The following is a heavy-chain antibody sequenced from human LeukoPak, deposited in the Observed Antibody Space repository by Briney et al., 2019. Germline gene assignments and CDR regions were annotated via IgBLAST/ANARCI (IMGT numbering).Heavy chain of an antibody. CDR3: ARVSMVLDY. D-gene: IGHD3-10*01. CDR2: ISYDGSNK. V-gene: IGHV3-30*04. J-gene: IGHJ4*02. CDR1: GITFSSYA. Sequence: PWGSLRLSCAASGITFSSYAMHWVRQAPGKGLEWVAVISYDGSNKYYADSVKGRFTISRDNAKNSLYLQMNSLRAEDTAVYYCARVSMVLDYWGQGTLVTVSS.